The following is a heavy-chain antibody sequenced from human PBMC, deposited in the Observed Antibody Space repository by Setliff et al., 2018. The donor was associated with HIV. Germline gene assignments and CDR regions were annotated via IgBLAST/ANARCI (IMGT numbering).Heavy chain of an antibody. CDR3: AAASSWDPLLDY. J-gene: IGHJ4*02. Sequence: GSLRLSCAASGFTFSSFVMTWVRQAPGKGLEWIGEINRSGSTNYNPSLKSRVTISVDTSMDQFSLKLNSVTAADTAVYYCAAASSWDPLLDYWGQGTLVTVSS. CDR1: GFTFSSFV. CDR2: INRSGST. V-gene: IGHV4-34*08. D-gene: IGHD6-13*01.